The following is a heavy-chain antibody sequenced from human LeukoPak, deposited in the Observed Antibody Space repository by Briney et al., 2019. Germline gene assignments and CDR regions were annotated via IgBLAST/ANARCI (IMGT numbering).Heavy chain of an antibody. CDR3: ARDNLGVVFDY. V-gene: IGHV3-30*04. Sequence: GGSLRLSCAASGFTFSSYAMHWVRQAPGKGLEWVAVISYDGSNKYYADSVKGRFTISRDNSKNTLYLQMNSLRAEDTAVYYCARDNLGVVFDYWGQGTLVTVSS. CDR2: ISYDGSNK. D-gene: IGHD3-3*01. J-gene: IGHJ4*02. CDR1: GFTFSSYA.